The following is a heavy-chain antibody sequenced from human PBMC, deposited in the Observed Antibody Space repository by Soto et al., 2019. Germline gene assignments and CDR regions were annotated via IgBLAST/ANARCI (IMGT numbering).Heavy chain of an antibody. Sequence: QVQLQESGPGLVKPSETLSLSCTVSGGSISSYYWSWFRQSPGKRMEWIGYVHHSWGSSYNPSLRSRVAIALDPPKSQFSLKVTSVTATDTAVYYCARQGFGPLHGLVDVWGQGTTVTVSS. CDR2: VHHSWGS. V-gene: IGHV4-59*08. D-gene: IGHD3-10*01. CDR3: ARQGFGPLHGLVDV. CDR1: GGSISSYY. J-gene: IGHJ6*02.